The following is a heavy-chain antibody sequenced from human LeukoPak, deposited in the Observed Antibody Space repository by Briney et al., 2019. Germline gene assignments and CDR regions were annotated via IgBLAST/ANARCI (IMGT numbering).Heavy chain of an antibody. J-gene: IGHJ3*02. V-gene: IGHV4-30-4*01. CDR2: IYYSGST. CDR3: ARDSDGSGSYLQPEDAFDI. D-gene: IGHD3-10*01. CDR1: GGSISSGDYY. Sequence: PSETLSLTCTVSGGSISSGDYYWSWIRQPPGKGLEWIGYIYYSGSTYYNPSLKSRVTISVDTSKNQFSLKLSSVTAADTAVYYCARDSDGSGSYLQPEDAFDIWGQGTMVTVSS.